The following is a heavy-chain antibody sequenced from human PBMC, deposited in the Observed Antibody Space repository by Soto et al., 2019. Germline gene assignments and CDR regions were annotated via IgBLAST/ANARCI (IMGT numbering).Heavy chain of an antibody. J-gene: IGHJ6*02. D-gene: IGHD6-19*01. CDR3: ARDTPPSYSSGWYAPYYYYGMDV. V-gene: IGHV1-18*01. CDR2: ISAYNGNT. CDR1: GYTFTSYG. Sequence: QVQLVQSGAEVKKPGASVKVSCKASGYTFTSYGISWVRQAPGQGLEWMGWISAYNGNTNDAQKLQGRVTMTTDTSTGTANMELGSLRSDDTAVYYCARDTPPSYSSGWYAPYYYYGMDVWGQGTTVTVSS.